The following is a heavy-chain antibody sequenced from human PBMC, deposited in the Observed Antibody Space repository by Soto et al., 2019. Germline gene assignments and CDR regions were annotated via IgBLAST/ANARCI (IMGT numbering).Heavy chain of an antibody. CDR2: ISAYNGNT. CDR3: ARGHLAVVPVASWFYYMDV. CDR1: GYTFTSYG. J-gene: IGHJ6*03. D-gene: IGHD2-2*01. V-gene: IGHV1-18*01. Sequence: ASVKVSCKASGYTFTSYGISWVRQAPGQGLEWMGWISAYNGNTNYSQNFQGRVTITRDTSARTVYMELSSLRSEDTAVYYCARGHLAVVPVASWFYYMDVWGKGTTVTVSS.